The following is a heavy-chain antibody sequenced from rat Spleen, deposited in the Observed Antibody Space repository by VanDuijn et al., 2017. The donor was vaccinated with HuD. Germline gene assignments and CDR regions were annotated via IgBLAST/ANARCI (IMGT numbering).Heavy chain of an antibody. D-gene: IGHD1-11*01. CDR1: GFTFSNYY. J-gene: IGHJ2*01. Sequence: EVLLLDSGGGLVQPGRSLKLSCAASGFTFSNYYMAWVRQAPTKGLEWVAYISTGGDSSYYRDSVKGRFTISRDNAKTTLSLQMDSLRSEDTATYFCTTGEGAGFDYWGQGVMVTVSS. V-gene: IGHV5-27*01. CDR2: ISTGGDSS. CDR3: TTGEGAGFDY.